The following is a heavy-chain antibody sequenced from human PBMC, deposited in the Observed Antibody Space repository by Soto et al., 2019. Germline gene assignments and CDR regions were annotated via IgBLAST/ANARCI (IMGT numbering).Heavy chain of an antibody. J-gene: IGHJ4*02. D-gene: IGHD5-18*01. V-gene: IGHV3-21*01. CDR1: GFTFSSYS. Sequence: PGGSLRLSCAASGFTFSSYSMNWVRQAPGKGLEWVSSISSSSSYIYYADSVTGRFTISRDNAKNSLYLQMNSLRAEDTAVYYCARERGYSYGPLDYWGQGTLVTVSS. CDR3: ARERGYSYGPLDY. CDR2: ISSSSSYI.